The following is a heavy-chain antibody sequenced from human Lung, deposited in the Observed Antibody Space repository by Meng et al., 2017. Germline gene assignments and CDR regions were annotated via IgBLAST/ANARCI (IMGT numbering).Heavy chain of an antibody. CDR3: ARGPTTMAHDFDY. CDR1: GGSFSDYY. CDR2: INHSGST. J-gene: IGHJ4*02. Sequence: QGHLRQLGSGHLKPSETLSLPCVVSGGSFSDYYWGWIRQPPGKGLEWIGEINHSGSTNYNPSLESRATISVDTSQNNLSLKLSSVTAADSAVYYCARGPTTMAHDFDYWGQGTLVTVSS. V-gene: IGHV4-34*01. D-gene: IGHD4-11*01.